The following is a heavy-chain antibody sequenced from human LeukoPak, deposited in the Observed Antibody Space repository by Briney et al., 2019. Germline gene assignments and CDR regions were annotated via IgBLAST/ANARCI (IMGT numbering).Heavy chain of an antibody. Sequence: PGGSLRLSCAASGLPFSSYEMNWVRQAPGKGLEWVSYISSSGSSIYYADSVKGRFTISRDNAKNSLYLQMNSLRVEDTAVYYCARENPRGSDGYNYFSWFDPWGQGTLVTVSS. J-gene: IGHJ5*02. CDR2: ISSSGSSI. CDR3: ARENPRGSDGYNYFSWFDP. D-gene: IGHD5-24*01. CDR1: GLPFSSYE. V-gene: IGHV3-48*03.